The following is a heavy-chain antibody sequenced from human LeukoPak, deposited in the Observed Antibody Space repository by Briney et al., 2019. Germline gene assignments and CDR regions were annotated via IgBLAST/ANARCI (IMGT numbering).Heavy chain of an antibody. D-gene: IGHD2-2*01. Sequence: GGSLRLSCTASGFTFGDYGISWFRQAPGKGLEWVGFIRSKTYGGTTDYAASVKGRFIISRDDSKSIAYLQMNSLKTEDTAIYYCPRGTYAFDYWGQGTLVTVSS. CDR2: IRSKTYGGTT. CDR3: PRGTYAFDY. V-gene: IGHV3-49*03. J-gene: IGHJ4*02. CDR1: GFTFGDYG.